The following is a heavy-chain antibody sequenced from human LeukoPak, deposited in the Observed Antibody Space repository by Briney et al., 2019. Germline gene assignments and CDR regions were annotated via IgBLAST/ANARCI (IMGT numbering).Heavy chain of an antibody. Sequence: GASVKVSCKASGYTFTSYDINWVRQATGQGLGWMGWMNPNSGNTGYAQKFQGRGNMTRNTSISTAYMELSSLRSEDTAVYYCARTIFGVVIEDYWGQGTLVTVSS. CDR2: MNPNSGNT. J-gene: IGHJ4*02. CDR3: ARTIFGVVIEDY. CDR1: GYTFTSYD. V-gene: IGHV1-8*01. D-gene: IGHD3-3*01.